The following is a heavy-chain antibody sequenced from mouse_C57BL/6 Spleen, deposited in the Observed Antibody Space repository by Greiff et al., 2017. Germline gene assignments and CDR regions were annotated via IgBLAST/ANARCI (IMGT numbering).Heavy chain of an antibody. CDR1: GYTFTDYE. Sequence: QVQLKQSGAELVRPGASVTLSCKASGYTFTDYEMHWVKQTPVHGLEWIGAIDPETGGTAYNQKFKGKAILTADKSSSTAYMELRSLTSEDSAVYYCTTPYDYDDGEYAMDYWGQGTSVTVSS. V-gene: IGHV1-15*01. CDR3: TTPYDYDDGEYAMDY. J-gene: IGHJ4*01. CDR2: IDPETGGT. D-gene: IGHD2-4*01.